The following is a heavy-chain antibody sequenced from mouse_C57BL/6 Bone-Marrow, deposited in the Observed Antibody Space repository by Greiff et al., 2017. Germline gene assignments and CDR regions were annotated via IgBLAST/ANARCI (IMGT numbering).Heavy chain of an antibody. CDR3: ARKGAKFITTVALDY. Sequence: VQLLESGAELARPGASVKLSCKASGYTFTSYGMSWVKQRTGQGLEWIGEIYPRSGNTYYNEKFKGKATLTADKSSSTAYMELRSLTSEDSAVYFCARKGAKFITTVALDYWGQGTTLTVSS. J-gene: IGHJ2*01. V-gene: IGHV1-81*01. D-gene: IGHD1-1*01. CDR2: IYPRSGNT. CDR1: GYTFTSYG.